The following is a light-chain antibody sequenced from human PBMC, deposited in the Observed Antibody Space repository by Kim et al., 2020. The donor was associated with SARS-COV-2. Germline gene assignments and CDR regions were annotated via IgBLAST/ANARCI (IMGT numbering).Light chain of an antibody. V-gene: IGKV3-20*01. J-gene: IGKJ4*01. Sequence: PGERAPLPCRASQSVSSSLAWYQQRPGQTPRLPIYGASTRATGIPDRFSGSGSGTDFILTISRLEPEDFAIYYCQQYADSSLSFGGGTKVDIK. CDR3: QQYADSSLS. CDR1: QSVSSS. CDR2: GAS.